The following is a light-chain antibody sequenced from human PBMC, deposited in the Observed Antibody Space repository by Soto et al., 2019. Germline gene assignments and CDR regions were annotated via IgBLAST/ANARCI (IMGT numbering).Light chain of an antibody. J-gene: IGLJ3*02. V-gene: IGLV2-14*01. CDR3: SSYTSSRTRV. CDR1: SSDVDGYNY. CDR2: EVS. Sequence: QSVLTQPASVSGSPGQSITISCTGTSSDVDGYNYVSWYQQHPGKDPKLMIYEVSNRPSGVSNRFSGSKSGDTASLTISGLQAEDEADYYCSSYTSSRTRVFGGGTKLTVL.